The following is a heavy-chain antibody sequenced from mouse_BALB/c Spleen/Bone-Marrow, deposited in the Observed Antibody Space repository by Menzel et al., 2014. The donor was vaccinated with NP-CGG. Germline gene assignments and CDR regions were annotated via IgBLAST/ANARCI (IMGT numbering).Heavy chain of an antibody. Sequence: VMLVESGPGLVAPSQSLSITCTVSGFSLTSYGVHWVRQPPGEGLEWLGVIWAGGSTNYNSALMSRLSISKDNSKSQVFLKMNSLQTDDKAMYYCVRGGGDGYYNWYFDVWGAGTTVTVSS. CDR2: IWAGGST. V-gene: IGHV2-9*02. D-gene: IGHD2-3*01. J-gene: IGHJ1*01. CDR1: GFSLTSYG. CDR3: VRGGGDGYYNWYFDV.